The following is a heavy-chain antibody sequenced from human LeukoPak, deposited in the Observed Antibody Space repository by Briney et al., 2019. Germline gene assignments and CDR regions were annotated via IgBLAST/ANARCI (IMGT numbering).Heavy chain of an antibody. CDR1: GFTFSNAW. CDR3: TPESGYCSSTSCYPLGY. CDR2: IKSKTDGGTT. D-gene: IGHD2-2*01. Sequence: PGGSLRLSCAASGFTFSNAWMSWVRQAPGKGLEWVGRIKSKTDGGTTDYAAPVKGRFTISRDDSKTTLYLQMNSLKTEDTAVYYCTPESGYCSSTSCYPLGYWGQGTLVTVSS. J-gene: IGHJ4*02. V-gene: IGHV3-15*01.